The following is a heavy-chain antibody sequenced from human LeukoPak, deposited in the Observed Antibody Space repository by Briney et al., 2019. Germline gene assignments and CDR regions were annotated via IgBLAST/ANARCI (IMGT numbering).Heavy chain of an antibody. CDR2: INPNSGGT. CDR1: GYTFTGYY. CDR3: ASDYGDYGNAFDI. V-gene: IGHV1-2*02. Sequence: ASVTVSCKASGYTFTGYYMHWVRQAPGQGLEWMGWINPNSGGTNYAQKFQGRVTMTRDTSISTAYMELSRLRSDDTAVYYCASDYGDYGNAFDIWGQGTMVTVSS. J-gene: IGHJ3*02. D-gene: IGHD4-17*01.